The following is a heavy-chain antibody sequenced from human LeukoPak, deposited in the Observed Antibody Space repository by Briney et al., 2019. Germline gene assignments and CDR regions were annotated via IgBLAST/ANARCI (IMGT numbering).Heavy chain of an antibody. D-gene: IGHD3-9*01. V-gene: IGHV4-59*01. Sequence: PSETLSLTCTVSGGSISSYYWSWIRQPPGKGPEWIGYIYYSGSTNYNPSLKSRVTISVDTSKNQFSLKLSFVTAADTAVYYCARVDRLRYFDGQSYYYGMDVWGQGTTVTVSS. CDR2: IYYSGST. J-gene: IGHJ6*02. CDR1: GGSISSYY. CDR3: ARVDRLRYFDGQSYYYGMDV.